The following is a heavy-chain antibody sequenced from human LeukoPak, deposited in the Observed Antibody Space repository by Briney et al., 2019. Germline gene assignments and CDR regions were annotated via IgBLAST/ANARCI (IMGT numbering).Heavy chain of an antibody. CDR1: GYTFTSYG. Sequence: ASVKVSCKASGYTFTSYGISWVRQAPGQGLEWMGWISAYNGNTNYAQKLQGRVTMTEDTSTDTAYMELSSLRSEDTAVYYCATGLTRREYVWFDPWGQGTLVTVSS. V-gene: IGHV1-18*01. D-gene: IGHD3-10*01. CDR2: ISAYNGNT. J-gene: IGHJ5*02. CDR3: ATGLTRREYVWFDP.